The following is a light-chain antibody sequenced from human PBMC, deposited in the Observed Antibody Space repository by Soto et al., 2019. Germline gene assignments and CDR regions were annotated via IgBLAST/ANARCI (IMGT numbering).Light chain of an antibody. CDR2: GAS. V-gene: IGKV1-27*01. Sequence: DLQMTQSPSSLSASVGDRVTITCRASQGISYHVAWYQQKPGKVPKLLIYGASTLQSGVPSRFSGSGSGTDFTLTIISLQPEDFATYYCQKYNGAPRTFGQGTKVEFK. CDR3: QKYNGAPRT. CDR1: QGISYH. J-gene: IGKJ1*01.